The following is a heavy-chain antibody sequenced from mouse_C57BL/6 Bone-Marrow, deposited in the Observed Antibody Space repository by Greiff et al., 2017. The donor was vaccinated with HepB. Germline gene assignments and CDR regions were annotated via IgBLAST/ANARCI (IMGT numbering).Heavy chain of an antibody. D-gene: IGHD1-1*01. J-gene: IGHJ2*01. CDR2: INPGSGGT. CDR3: ARLTTTQGY. Sequence: QVQLKESGAELVRPGTSVKVSCKASGYAFTNYLIEWVKQRPGQGLEWIGVINPGSGGTNYNEKFKGKATLTADKSSSTAYMQLSSLTSEDSAVYFCARLTTTQGYWGQGTTLKVSS. V-gene: IGHV1-54*01. CDR1: GYAFTNYL.